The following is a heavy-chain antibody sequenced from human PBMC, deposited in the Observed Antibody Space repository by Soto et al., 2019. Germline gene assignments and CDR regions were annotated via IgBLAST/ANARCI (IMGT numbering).Heavy chain of an antibody. Sequence: PSETLSLTCAVYGGSFSGYYWSWIRQPPGKGLEWIGEINHSGSTNYNPSLKSRVTISVDTSKNQFSLKLSSVTAADTAVYYCARGPMWIQLWFIRAWFDPWGQGTLVTVSS. V-gene: IGHV4-34*01. CDR2: INHSGST. D-gene: IGHD5-18*01. CDR3: ARGPMWIQLWFIRAWFDP. J-gene: IGHJ5*02. CDR1: GGSFSGYY.